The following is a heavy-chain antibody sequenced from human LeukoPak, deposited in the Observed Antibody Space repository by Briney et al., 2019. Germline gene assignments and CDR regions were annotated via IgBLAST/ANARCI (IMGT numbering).Heavy chain of an antibody. CDR2: ISRGSDHI. Sequence: PGGSLRLSCAASGFTFSSYAMNWVRQAPGKGLEWVSSISRGSDHIFYADSMKGRFTISRDNAKNSLYLQMNSLGAEDTAVYYCARPCDTRGYFPDYWGQGTPVTVSS. CDR1: GFTFSSYA. V-gene: IGHV3-21*01. D-gene: IGHD3-22*01. J-gene: IGHJ4*02. CDR3: ARPCDTRGYFPDY.